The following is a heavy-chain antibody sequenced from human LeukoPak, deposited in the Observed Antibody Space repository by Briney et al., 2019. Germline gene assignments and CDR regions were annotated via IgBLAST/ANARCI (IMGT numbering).Heavy chain of an antibody. Sequence: GGSLRLSCAASGFAFSNSWMTWVRQAPGKGLEWVANIKYDGSNKFYAASVKGRFTISRDNARNSLYLQMNSLRVEDTALYYCGTSLDAAINTGGQGVLVTVSS. CDR2: IKYDGSNK. CDR1: GFAFSNSW. CDR3: GTSLDAAINT. D-gene: IGHD5-18*01. J-gene: IGHJ4*02. V-gene: IGHV3-7*01.